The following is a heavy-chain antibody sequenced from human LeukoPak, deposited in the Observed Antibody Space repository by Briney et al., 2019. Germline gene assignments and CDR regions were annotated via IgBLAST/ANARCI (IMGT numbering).Heavy chain of an antibody. CDR1: GGSISSGGYY. D-gene: IGHD4-17*01. CDR3: ARAPPTTVTEYYFDY. V-gene: IGHV4-31*03. CDR2: IYYSGST. Sequence: PSETLSLTCTVSGGSISSGGYYWSWIRQHPGKGLEWIGYIYYSGSTYYNPSLKSRVTISVDTSKNQFSLKLSSVTAADTAVYYCARAPPTTVTEYYFDYWGQGTLVTVSS. J-gene: IGHJ4*02.